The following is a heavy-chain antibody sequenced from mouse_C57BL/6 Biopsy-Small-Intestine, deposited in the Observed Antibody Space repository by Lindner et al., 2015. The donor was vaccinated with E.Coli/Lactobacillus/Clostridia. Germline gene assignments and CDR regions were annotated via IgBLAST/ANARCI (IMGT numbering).Heavy chain of an antibody. CDR2: INPGSGGT. D-gene: IGHD2-1*01. Sequence: VQLQESGAELVRPGTSVEVSCKASGYAFSNFLIEWVKQRPGQGLEWIGVINPGSGGTDYSEKFKAKATLTADKSSTTAYIQLSSLTSEDSAVYFCATYGNFAYWGQGTLVTVSA. CDR3: ATYGNFAY. CDR1: GYAFSNFL. V-gene: IGHV1-54*01. J-gene: IGHJ3*01.